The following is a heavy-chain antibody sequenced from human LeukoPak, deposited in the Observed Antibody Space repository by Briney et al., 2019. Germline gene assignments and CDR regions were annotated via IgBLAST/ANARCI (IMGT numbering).Heavy chain of an antibody. J-gene: IGHJ4*02. Sequence: PGGSLRLSCAASGFSFSTYAMSWVRQAPGKGLEWVSAISGSADSTYYADSVKGRFTISRDNSKNTLYLQMNNLRAEDTAVYYCAKEGGSYSLLYYFDFWGQGALVIVSS. CDR1: GFSFSTYA. D-gene: IGHD3-16*01. V-gene: IGHV3-23*01. CDR2: ISGSADST. CDR3: AKEGGSYSLLYYFDF.